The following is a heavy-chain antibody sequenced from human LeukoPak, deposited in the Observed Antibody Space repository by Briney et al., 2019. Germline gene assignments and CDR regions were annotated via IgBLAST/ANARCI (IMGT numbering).Heavy chain of an antibody. CDR3: ARALAGYSSGAFDI. D-gene: IGHD6-19*01. CDR1: GGSFSGYH. CDR2: INHSGST. V-gene: IGHV4-34*01. J-gene: IGHJ3*02. Sequence: PSETLSLTCAVYGGSFSGYHWSWIRQPPGKGLEWIGEINHSGSTNYNPSLKSRVTISVDTSKNQFSLKLSSVTAADTAVYYCARALAGYSSGAFDIWGQGTMVTVSS.